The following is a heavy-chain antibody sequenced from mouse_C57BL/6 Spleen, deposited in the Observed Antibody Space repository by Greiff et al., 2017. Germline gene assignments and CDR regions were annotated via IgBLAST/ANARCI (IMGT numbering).Heavy chain of an antibody. CDR2: IYPGDGDT. CDR1: GYAFSSSW. J-gene: IGHJ1*03. CDR3: ARNVPRYFDV. Sequence: QVQLQQSGPELVKPGASVEISCKASGYAFSSSWMNWVKQRPGKGLEWIGRIYPGDGDTNYNGKFKGKATLTADKSSSTAYMQLSSLTSEDSAVYFCARNVPRYFDVWGTGTTVTVSS. V-gene: IGHV1-82*01.